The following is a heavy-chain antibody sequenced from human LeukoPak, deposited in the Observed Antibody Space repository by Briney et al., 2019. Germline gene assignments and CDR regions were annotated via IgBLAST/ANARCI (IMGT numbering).Heavy chain of an antibody. V-gene: IGHV3-48*03. Sequence: GGSLRLSCAASGFTFSSYEMNWVRQAPGKGLEWVSYISGSGRTIYYASSVKGRFTISRDNAKNSLYLQMNSLRADDTAVYYCARLDASGLDYWGQGTLVTVSS. J-gene: IGHJ4*02. D-gene: IGHD6-19*01. CDR1: GFTFSSYE. CDR2: ISGSGRTI. CDR3: ARLDASGLDY.